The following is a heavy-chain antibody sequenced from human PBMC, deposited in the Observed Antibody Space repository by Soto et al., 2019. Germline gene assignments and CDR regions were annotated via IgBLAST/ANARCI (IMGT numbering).Heavy chain of an antibody. CDR2: MSYSGST. V-gene: IGHV4-30-4*01. D-gene: IGHD1-7*01. Sequence: SETLSLNCTVSGGSISSGNYYWSWIRQPPGKGLEWIGFMSYSGSTSYNASLKSRVTISVDTSKSQFSLILSFVTAADTALYYCATMGTPATGLYYFDNWGQGTLVTVSS. CDR1: GGSISSGNYY. J-gene: IGHJ4*02. CDR3: ATMGTPATGLYYFDN.